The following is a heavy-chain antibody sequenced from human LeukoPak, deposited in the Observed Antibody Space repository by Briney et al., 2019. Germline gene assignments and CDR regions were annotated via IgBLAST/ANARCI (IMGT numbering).Heavy chain of an antibody. CDR2: IYSSGST. CDR1: GGSISDYY. J-gene: IGHJ3*01. CDR3: VGAKQWLSFDL. D-gene: IGHD3-22*01. Sequence: MTSETLSLTCTVSGGSISDYYWNWIRQPPGKGLKWIGHIYSSGSTNYNPSLKSRVTISVDTSMNLFSLRLTSVTAADTAVYYCVGAKQWLSFDLWGQGTMVTVSS. V-gene: IGHV4-59*08.